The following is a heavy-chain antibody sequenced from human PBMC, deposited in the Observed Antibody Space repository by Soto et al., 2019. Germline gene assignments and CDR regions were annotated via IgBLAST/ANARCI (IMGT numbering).Heavy chain of an antibody. D-gene: IGHD1-1*01. Sequence: QVQLQESGPGLVKPSQTLSLTCTVSGGSISSGGYYWSWIRQHPGKGLEWIGYIYYSGSTYYNPSLKSRVTISVDTSKNQFSLKLSSVTAADTAVYYCARDLANWNDFPGAFDIWGQGTMVTVSS. CDR3: ARDLANWNDFPGAFDI. J-gene: IGHJ3*02. CDR2: IYYSGST. CDR1: GGSISSGGYY. V-gene: IGHV4-31*03.